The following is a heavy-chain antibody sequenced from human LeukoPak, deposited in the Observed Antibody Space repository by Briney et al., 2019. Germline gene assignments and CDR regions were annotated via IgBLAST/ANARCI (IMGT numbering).Heavy chain of an antibody. J-gene: IGHJ5*02. Sequence: SVKVSCKASGGTFSSYAISWVRQAPGQGLEWMGGIIPIFGTANYAQKFQGRVTITADESTSTAYMELSSLRSEDTAVYYCARDPEDHIVVVPAATPGWFDPWGQGTLVTVSS. CDR2: IIPIFGTA. CDR3: ARDPEDHIVVVPAATPGWFDP. V-gene: IGHV1-69*13. CDR1: GGTFSSYA. D-gene: IGHD2-2*01.